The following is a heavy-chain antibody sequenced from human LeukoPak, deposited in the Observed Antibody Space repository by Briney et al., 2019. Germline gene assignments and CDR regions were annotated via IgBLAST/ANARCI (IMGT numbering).Heavy chain of an antibody. CDR2: ISGSRGHT. D-gene: IGHD5-18*01. J-gene: IGHJ4*02. Sequence: PGGSLRLSCAGSGFTSSDYPMTWVRQAPGKGLEWVSAISGSRGHTYYADSVRGRFTISRDNSKNTVSLQMNSLRAEDTAVYYCAKDQEWDSGYSYGSDYWGQGTLVTVSS. CDR3: AKDQEWDSGYSYGSDY. CDR1: GFTSSDYP. V-gene: IGHV3-23*01.